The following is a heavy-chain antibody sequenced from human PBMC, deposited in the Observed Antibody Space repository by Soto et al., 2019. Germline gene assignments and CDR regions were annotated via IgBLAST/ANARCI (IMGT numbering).Heavy chain of an antibody. CDR1: SGSISNNY. CDR3: ARGDDGSGDHHP. J-gene: IGHJ5*02. CDR2: IYYSGST. V-gene: IGHV4-59*01. D-gene: IGHD3-22*01. Sequence: QVQLHESGPGLVKPSETLALTCTVSSGSISNNYWSWIRQPPGKGLEWIGYIYYSGSTKYNTSLKSRVTISFDTSKNQLSLKVRAATAADTAVYNGARGDDGSGDHHPWGQGTMVTVSS.